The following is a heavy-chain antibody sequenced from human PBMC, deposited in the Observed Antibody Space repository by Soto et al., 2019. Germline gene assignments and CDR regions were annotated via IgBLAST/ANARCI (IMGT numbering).Heavy chain of an antibody. CDR1: GFGFSNYA. V-gene: IGHV3-23*01. CDR3: ARPEGGAWALKGVRYFVF. CDR2: ISNNGGNT. D-gene: IGHD3-16*01. J-gene: IGHJ2*01. Sequence: EVQLLESGGGLVQPGGSLRLSCTASGFGFSNYAMSWVRQAPGKGLEWVSAISNNGGNTYHADSVKGRFTISRDNSRDTVYLQMGGLGVEDTAVYYCARPEGGAWALKGVRYFVFWGRGTLVTVSS.